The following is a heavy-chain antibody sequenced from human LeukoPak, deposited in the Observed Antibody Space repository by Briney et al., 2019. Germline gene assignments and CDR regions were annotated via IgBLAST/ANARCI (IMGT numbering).Heavy chain of an antibody. CDR3: ARGGITMVRGIYFDY. CDR2: IYYSGST. V-gene: IGHV4-39*07. D-gene: IGHD3-10*01. J-gene: IGHJ4*02. CDR1: GGSMSRSSYY. Sequence: SETLSLTCTVSGGSMSRSSYYWGWIRQPPGKGLEWIGSIYYSGSTYDNPSLKSRVTISVDTSKNQFSLKLSSVTAADTAVYYCARGGITMVRGIYFDYWGQGVLVTVSS.